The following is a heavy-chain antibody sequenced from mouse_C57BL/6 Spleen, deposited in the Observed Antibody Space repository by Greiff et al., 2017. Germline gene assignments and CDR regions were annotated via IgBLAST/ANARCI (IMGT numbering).Heavy chain of an antibody. J-gene: IGHJ3*01. Sequence: DVMLVESGEGLVKPGGSLKLSCAASGFTFSSYAMSWVRQTPEKRLEWVAYISSGGDYIYYADTVKGRFTISRDNARNTLYLQMSSLKSEDTAMYYCTREDYYGSSYAWFAYWGQGTLVTVSA. CDR2: ISSGGDYI. V-gene: IGHV5-9-1*02. D-gene: IGHD1-1*01. CDR1: GFTFSSYA. CDR3: TREDYYGSSYAWFAY.